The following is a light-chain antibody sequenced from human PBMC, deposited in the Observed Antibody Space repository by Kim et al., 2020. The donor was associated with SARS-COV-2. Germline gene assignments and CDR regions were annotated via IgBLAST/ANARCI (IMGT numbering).Light chain of an antibody. J-gene: IGKJ5*01. CDR1: QSLVYSDGNTY. Sequence: DVVMTQSPLSLPVTLGQPASISCRSCQSLVYSDGNTYLNWFQQRPGQSPRRLIYKVSNRDSGVPDRFSGSGSGTDFTLKISRVEAEDVGVYYCMQGIHPITFGQGTRLEIK. CDR2: KVS. CDR3: MQGIHPIT. V-gene: IGKV2-30*01.